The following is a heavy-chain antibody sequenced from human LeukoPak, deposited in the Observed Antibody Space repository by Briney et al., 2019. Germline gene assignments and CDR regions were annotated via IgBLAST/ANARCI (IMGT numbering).Heavy chain of an antibody. V-gene: IGHV1-69*05. CDR1: GGFFNTYA. J-gene: IGHJ3*02. CDR3: ASPYYYDSSGYYLGIHDAFDI. D-gene: IGHD3-22*01. Sequence: SVKVSCKASGGFFNTYAISWVRQAPGQGLDWMGGIIPMFGTTNYAQKLQGRVTITTDESRTTAYMELSSLGSEDTAVYYCASPYYYDSSGYYLGIHDAFDIWGQGTMVTVSS. CDR2: IIPMFGTT.